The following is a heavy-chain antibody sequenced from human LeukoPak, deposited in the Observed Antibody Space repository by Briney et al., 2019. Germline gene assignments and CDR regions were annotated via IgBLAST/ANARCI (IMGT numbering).Heavy chain of an antibody. CDR2: ISHDGSNK. V-gene: IGHV3-30-3*01. D-gene: IGHD5-24*01. Sequence: GRSLRLSCAASGFTFSSYAMHWVRQAPGKGLEWVAVISHDGSNKYYADSVKGRFTISRDNSKNTLYLQMNSLRAEDTAVYYCARAMVEMATIPWVWGQGTLVTVSS. CDR1: GFTFSSYA. J-gene: IGHJ4*02. CDR3: ARAMVEMATIPWV.